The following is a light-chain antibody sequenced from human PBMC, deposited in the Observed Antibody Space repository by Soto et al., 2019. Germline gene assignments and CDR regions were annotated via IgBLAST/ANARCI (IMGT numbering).Light chain of an antibody. CDR1: SSDVGGYNY. CDR3: CSYAGGYTYV. J-gene: IGLJ1*01. V-gene: IGLV2-11*01. Sequence: QSALTQPRSVSGSPGQSVTISCTGTSSDVGGYNYVSWYQQYPSKAPKLMIYDVTKRPSGVPDRFSGSKSGNTASLTNSGLQAGDEADYYCCSYAGGYTYVFGTGTKLTVL. CDR2: DVT.